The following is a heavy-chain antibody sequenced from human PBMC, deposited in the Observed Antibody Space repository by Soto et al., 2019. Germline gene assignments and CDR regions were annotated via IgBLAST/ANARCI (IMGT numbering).Heavy chain of an antibody. D-gene: IGHD3-10*01. J-gene: IGHJ5*02. CDR1: GGSFSGYY. CDR2: INHSGST. V-gene: IGHV4-34*01. CDR3: ARLGITMVRGASGWFDP. Sequence: SETLSLTCAVYGGSFSGYYWSWIRQPPGKGLEWIGEINHSGSTNYNPSLKSRVTISIDTSKNQFSLKLSSVTVADTAVYYCARLGITMVRGASGWFDPWGQGTLVTVSS.